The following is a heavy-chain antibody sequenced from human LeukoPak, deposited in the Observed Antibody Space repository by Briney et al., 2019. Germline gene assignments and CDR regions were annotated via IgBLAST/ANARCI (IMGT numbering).Heavy chain of an antibody. Sequence: GESLRISCKGSGYSFTSYWISWVRQMPGKGLEWMGRIDPSDSYPNYSPSFQGHVTISADKSISTAYLQWSSLKASDTAMYYCARLTRGPPDGGRKKVLRYFDWSNHFDYWGQGTLVTVSS. V-gene: IGHV5-10-1*01. CDR3: ARLTRGPPDGGRKKVLRYFDWSNHFDY. D-gene: IGHD3-9*01. CDR1: GYSFTSYW. J-gene: IGHJ4*02. CDR2: IDPSDSYP.